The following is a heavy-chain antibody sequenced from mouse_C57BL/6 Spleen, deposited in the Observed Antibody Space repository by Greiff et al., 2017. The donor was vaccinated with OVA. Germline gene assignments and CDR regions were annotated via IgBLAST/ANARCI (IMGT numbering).Heavy chain of an antibody. V-gene: IGHV5-6*02. Sequence: EVMLVESGGDLVKPGGSLKLSCAASGFTFSSYGMSWVRQTPDKRLEWVATISSGGSYTYYPDSVKGRFTISRDNAKNTLYLQMSSLKSEDTAMYYCARHGDSWFAYWGQGTLVTVSA. J-gene: IGHJ3*01. CDR2: ISSGGSYT. CDR1: GFTFSSYG. CDR3: ARHGDSWFAY.